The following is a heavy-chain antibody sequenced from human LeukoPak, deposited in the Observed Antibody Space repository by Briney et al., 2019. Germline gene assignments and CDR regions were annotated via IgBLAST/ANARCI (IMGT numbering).Heavy chain of an antibody. CDR3: ARGYGLLFP. CDR2: ISSSGSTI. CDR1: GGSISNYY. V-gene: IGHV3-11*04. J-gene: IGHJ5*02. D-gene: IGHD2/OR15-2a*01. Sequence: LSLTCTVSGGSISNYYWNWVRQAPGKGLEWVSYISSSGSTIYYADSVKGRFTISRDNAKNSLYLQMNSLRAEDTAVYYCARGYGLLFPWGQGTLVTVSS.